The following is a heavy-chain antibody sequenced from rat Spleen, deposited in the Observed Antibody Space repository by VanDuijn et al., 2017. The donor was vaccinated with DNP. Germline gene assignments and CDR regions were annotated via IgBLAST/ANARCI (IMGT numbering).Heavy chain of an antibody. CDR3: TTADYGYTYAFDY. CDR2: ITNTGDNT. CDR1: GFIFSNYW. V-gene: IGHV5-31*01. J-gene: IGHJ2*01. D-gene: IGHD1-9*01. Sequence: EVQLVESGGGPVQPGRSLKLSCVASGFIFSNYWMTWIRQAPGKGLEWVASITNTGDNTYYSDSVKGRFSLSRDNAKSTLYLQMDSLRSEDTATYYCTTADYGYTYAFDYWGQGVMVTVSS.